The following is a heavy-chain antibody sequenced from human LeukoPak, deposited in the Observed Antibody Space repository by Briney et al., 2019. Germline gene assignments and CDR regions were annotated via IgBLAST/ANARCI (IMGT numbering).Heavy chain of an antibody. V-gene: IGHV1-69*13. CDR2: IIPIFGTA. D-gene: IGHD3-16*01. CDR1: GGTFSSYA. Sequence: SVKVSCKASGGTFSSYAISWVRQAPGQGLEWMGGIIPIFGTANFAQKFQGRVTITADESTSTAYMELSSLRSEDTAVYYCARNWDYYYYGMDVWGQGTTVTVSS. J-gene: IGHJ6*02. CDR3: ARNWDYYYYGMDV.